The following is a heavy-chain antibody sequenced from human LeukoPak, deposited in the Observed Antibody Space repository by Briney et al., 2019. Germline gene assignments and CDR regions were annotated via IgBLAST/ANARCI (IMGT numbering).Heavy chain of an antibody. D-gene: IGHD6-19*01. CDR3: ARDPKYSSGWPNRFDY. V-gene: IGHV1-18*01. CDR2: ISAYNGNT. J-gene: IGHJ4*02. CDR1: GYTFTSYG. Sequence: ASVKVSCKASGYTFTSYGISWVRQAPGQGLEWMGWISAYNGNTNYAQKLQGRVTMTTDTSTSTAYMELRSLRSDDTAVYYCARDPKYSSGWPNRFDYWGQGTLSPSPQ.